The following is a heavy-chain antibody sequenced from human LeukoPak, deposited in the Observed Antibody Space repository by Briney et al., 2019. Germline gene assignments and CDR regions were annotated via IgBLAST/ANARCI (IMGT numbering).Heavy chain of an antibody. CDR3: ARDSRVSGYWVLKDAFDI. Sequence: GGSLRLSCAASGFTFSSYAMSWVRQAPGKGLEWVSAISGSGGSTYYADSVKGRFTISRDNSKNTLYLQMNSLRAEDTAVYYCARDSRVSGYWVLKDAFDIWGQGTMVTVSS. D-gene: IGHD3-22*01. J-gene: IGHJ3*02. V-gene: IGHV3-23*01. CDR1: GFTFSSYA. CDR2: ISGSGGST.